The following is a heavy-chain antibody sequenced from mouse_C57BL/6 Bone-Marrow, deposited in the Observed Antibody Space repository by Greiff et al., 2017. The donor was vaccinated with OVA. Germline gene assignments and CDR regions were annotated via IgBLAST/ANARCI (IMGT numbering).Heavy chain of an antibody. CDR2: IYPRSGNT. J-gene: IGHJ1*03. Sequence: QVQLKESGAELARPGASVKLSCKASGYTFTSYGISWVKQRTGQGLEWIGEIYPRSGNTYYNEKFKGKATLTADKSSSTAYMELRSLTSEDSAVYYGARDYYGSSWYFDVWATGTTVTVSS. V-gene: IGHV1-81*01. CDR1: GYTFTSYG. CDR3: ARDYYGSSWYFDV. D-gene: IGHD1-1*01.